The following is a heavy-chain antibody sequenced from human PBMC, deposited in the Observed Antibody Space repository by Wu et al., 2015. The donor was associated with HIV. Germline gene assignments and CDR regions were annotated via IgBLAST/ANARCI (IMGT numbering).Heavy chain of an antibody. Sequence: QVQLIQFGAEVHKPGSSVKVTCKASGDGFTSYAVSWVRQAPGQGLEWMGGINPLFGTTKHVQRFQDRVTFSTDESKSTVYMELSSLRNEDTAVYYCARNTDSVATSLYSLGVWGQGTTVTVSS. CDR3: ARNTDSVATSLYSLGV. D-gene: IGHD5-12*01. CDR1: GDGFTSYA. V-gene: IGHV1-69*05. CDR2: INPLFGTT. J-gene: IGHJ6*02.